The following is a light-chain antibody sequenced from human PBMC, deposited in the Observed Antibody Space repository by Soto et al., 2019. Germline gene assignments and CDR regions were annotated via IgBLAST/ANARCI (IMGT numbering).Light chain of an antibody. Sequence: DIQMTQSPASLSASVGDRVTITCRASQSISSYLNWYQQKPGKAPKLLIYDASNLETGVPSRFSGSGSGTDFTFTISSLQPEDIATYYCQQYSHLITFGQGTRLEI. CDR2: DAS. CDR3: QQYSHLIT. CDR1: QSISSY. V-gene: IGKV1-33*01. J-gene: IGKJ5*01.